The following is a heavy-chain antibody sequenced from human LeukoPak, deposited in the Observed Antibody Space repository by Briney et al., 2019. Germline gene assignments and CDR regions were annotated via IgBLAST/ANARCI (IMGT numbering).Heavy chain of an antibody. V-gene: IGHV3-21*01. CDR3: ARRYYDNFDY. J-gene: IGHJ4*02. CDR1: GFTFSTYG. CDR2: ISSSSSYI. Sequence: PGGSLRLSCVASGFTFSTYGMSWVRQAPGKGLEWVSSISSSSSYIYYADSVKGRFTISRDNAKNSLYLQMNSLRAEDTAVYYCARRYYDNFDYWGQGTLVTVSS. D-gene: IGHD3-22*01.